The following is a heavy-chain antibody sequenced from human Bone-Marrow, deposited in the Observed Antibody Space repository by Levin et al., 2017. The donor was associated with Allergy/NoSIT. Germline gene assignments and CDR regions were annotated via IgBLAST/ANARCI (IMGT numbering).Heavy chain of an antibody. CDR1: GFSFSTYA. D-gene: IGHD3-9*01. CDR3: ARSFGGRKSGYLGDFYYYMDV. Sequence: GESLKISCAASGFSFSTYAMHWVRQAPGKGLEWLTVISYDGDKKYYADSVKGRFTISRDNSNNTLYLQMNSLRAEDTAVFYCARSFGGRKSGYLGDFYYYMDVWGKGTTVTVSS. J-gene: IGHJ6*03. V-gene: IGHV3-30-3*01. CDR2: ISYDGDKK.